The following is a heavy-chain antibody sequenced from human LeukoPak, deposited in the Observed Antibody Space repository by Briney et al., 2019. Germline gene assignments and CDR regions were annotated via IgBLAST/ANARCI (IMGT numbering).Heavy chain of an antibody. D-gene: IGHD3-22*01. CDR2: INPNSGGT. Sequence: ASVTVSCKASGYTFTGYYMHWVRQAPAQGLEWMGRINPNSGGTNCPHQLQGRGTMTRDTSISTAYMELSRLRSDDTAVYYCARDTYYYDSSGSHRSYFDYWGQGTLVTVSS. CDR3: ARDTYYYDSSGSHRSYFDY. CDR1: GYTFTGYY. J-gene: IGHJ4*02. V-gene: IGHV1-2*06.